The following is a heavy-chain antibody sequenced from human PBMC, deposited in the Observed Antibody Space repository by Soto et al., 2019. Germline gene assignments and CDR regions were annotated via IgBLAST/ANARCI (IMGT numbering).Heavy chain of an antibody. CDR3: ARPIAAAGTDWFDP. Sequence: SETLSLTCTVSGGSISSSSYYWGWIRQPPGKGLEWIGSIYYSGSTYYNPSLKSRVTISVDTSKNQFSLKLSSVTAADTAVYYCARPIAAAGTDWFDPWGQGTLVTVSS. D-gene: IGHD6-13*01. CDR1: GGSISSSSYY. V-gene: IGHV4-39*01. CDR2: IYYSGST. J-gene: IGHJ5*02.